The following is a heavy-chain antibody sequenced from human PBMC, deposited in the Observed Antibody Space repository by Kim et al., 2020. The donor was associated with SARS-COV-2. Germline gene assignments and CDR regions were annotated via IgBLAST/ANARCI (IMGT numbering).Heavy chain of an antibody. CDR3: ARGYSSPLADYYYYYGMDV. CDR1: GGTFSSYA. D-gene: IGHD6-13*01. Sequence: SVKVSCKASGGTFSSYAISWVRQAPGQGLEWMGGIIPIFGTANYAQKFQGRVTITADESTSTAYMELSSLRSEDTAVYYCARGYSSPLADYYYYYGMDVWGQGTTVTVSS. J-gene: IGHJ6*02. CDR2: IIPIFGTA. V-gene: IGHV1-69*13.